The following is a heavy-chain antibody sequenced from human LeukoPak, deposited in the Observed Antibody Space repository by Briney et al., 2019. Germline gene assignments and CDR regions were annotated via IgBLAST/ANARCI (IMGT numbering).Heavy chain of an antibody. V-gene: IGHV1-2*06. J-gene: IGHJ4*02. CDR2: INPNSGGT. CDR1: GYTFTGYF. D-gene: IGHD3-10*01. CDR3: ARVWGVRGVIPFY. Sequence: ASVKVSCKASGYTFTGYFMHWVRQAPGQGLEWMGRINPNSGGTNYAQKFQGRVTMTRDTSISTAYMELSRLRSDDTAVYYCARVWGVRGVIPFYWGQGTLVTVSS.